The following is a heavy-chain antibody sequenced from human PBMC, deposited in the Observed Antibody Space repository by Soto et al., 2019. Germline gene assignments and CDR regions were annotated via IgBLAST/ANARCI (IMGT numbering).Heavy chain of an antibody. CDR2: VKHSGNI. D-gene: IGHD4-17*01. J-gene: IGHJ4*02. CDR3: AKGYGWDYLDY. CDR1: GGSFSGYY. Sequence: QVQLQQWGAGLLEPSETLSLTCAVYGGSFSGYYWGWFRQPPGKGLEWIGEVKHSGNINYNPSLKTRLTVSVDTSKNQFSLKLSSMTAEDTALYYCAKGYGWDYLDYWGKGALVTVSP. V-gene: IGHV4-34*01.